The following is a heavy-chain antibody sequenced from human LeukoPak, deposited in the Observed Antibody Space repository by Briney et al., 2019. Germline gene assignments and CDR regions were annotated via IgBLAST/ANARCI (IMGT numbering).Heavy chain of an antibody. CDR2: ISAYNGNT. V-gene: IGHV1-18*01. CDR3: ARMRPTVTSHYFDY. J-gene: IGHJ4*01. D-gene: IGHD4-17*01. CDR1: GYTFTSYS. Sequence: ASVKVSCKASGYTFTSYSISRVRQAPGQGLEWMGWISAYNGNTNYAQKLQGRVTMTTDTSTSTAYMELRSLRSDYTPVYSRARMRPTVTSHYFDYSGHRAPGTVSS.